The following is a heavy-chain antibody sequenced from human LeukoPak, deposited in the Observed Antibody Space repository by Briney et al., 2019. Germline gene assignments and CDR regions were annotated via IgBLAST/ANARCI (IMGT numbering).Heavy chain of an antibody. D-gene: IGHD5-24*01. CDR3: ARDSRDGYRGDYFDY. Sequence: GASVKVSCKASGYTFTGYYMHWVRQAPGQGLEWMGWINPNSGGTNYAQKFQGRVTTTRDTSISTAYMELSRLRSDDTAVYYCARDSRDGYRGDYFDYWGQGTLVTASS. CDR2: INPNSGGT. J-gene: IGHJ4*02. V-gene: IGHV1-2*02. CDR1: GYTFTGYY.